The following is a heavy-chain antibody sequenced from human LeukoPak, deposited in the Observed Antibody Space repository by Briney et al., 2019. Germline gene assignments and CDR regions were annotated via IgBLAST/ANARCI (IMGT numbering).Heavy chain of an antibody. Sequence: GGSLRLSCAASGFTFDDYAMHWVRQAPGKGLEWVSGISWNSGSIGYADSVKGRFTISRDNAKNSLYLRMNSLRAEDMALYYCAKGPQRWLQYGPFDYWGQGTLVTVSS. D-gene: IGHD5-24*01. CDR1: GFTFDDYA. J-gene: IGHJ4*02. CDR3: AKGPQRWLQYGPFDY. CDR2: ISWNSGSI. V-gene: IGHV3-9*03.